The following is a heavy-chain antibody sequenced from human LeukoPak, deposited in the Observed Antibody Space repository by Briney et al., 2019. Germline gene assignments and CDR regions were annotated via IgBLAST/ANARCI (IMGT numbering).Heavy chain of an antibody. V-gene: IGHV3-23*01. CDR3: AKDPVVGAPHVFDI. D-gene: IGHD3-16*02. J-gene: IGHJ3*02. CDR1: GFTFSTYA. CDR2: ISGGIMINT. Sequence: GGSLRLSCAASGFTFSTYAMSWVRQAPGKGLEWVAAISGGIMINTYYKDSVKGRFTISRDNSKNTLYLQMNSLRDDDTAVYYCAKDPVVGAPHVFDIWGQGTMVTVSS.